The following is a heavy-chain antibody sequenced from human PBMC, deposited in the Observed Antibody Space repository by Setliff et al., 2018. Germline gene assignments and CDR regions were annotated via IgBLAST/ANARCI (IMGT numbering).Heavy chain of an antibody. CDR3: ARGPLDFVVVPAAAKFDS. CDR2: INA. Sequence: ASVKVSCKSSGYTFTSYGINWVRQAPGQGLEWMGWINAYAQKFQGRVTMTIDTLTSTAYMELRSLRSDDTAVYYCARGPLDFVVVPAAAKFDSWGQGTLVTVSS. V-gene: IGHV1-18*01. J-gene: IGHJ4*02. D-gene: IGHD2-2*01. CDR1: GYTFTSYG.